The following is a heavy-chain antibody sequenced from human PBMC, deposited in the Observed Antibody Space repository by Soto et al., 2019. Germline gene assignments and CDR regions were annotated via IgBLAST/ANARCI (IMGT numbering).Heavy chain of an antibody. J-gene: IGHJ3*02. CDR2: IYYSGST. CDR1: GGSISSGGYY. Sequence: QVQLQESGPGLVKPSQTLSLTCTVSGGSISSGGYYWSWIRQHPGKGLEWIGYIYYSGSTYYNPSLKSRVTTSVDTSKNQYSIKLSSVTAADTAVYYCARDRTVVVVPAAILTDAFDIWGQGTMVTVSS. CDR3: ARDRTVVVVPAAILTDAFDI. D-gene: IGHD2-2*01. V-gene: IGHV4-31*03.